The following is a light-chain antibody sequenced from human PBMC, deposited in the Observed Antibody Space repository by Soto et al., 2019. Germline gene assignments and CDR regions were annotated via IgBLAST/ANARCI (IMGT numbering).Light chain of an antibody. CDR1: QSVSTY. J-gene: IGKJ2*01. CDR3: PQRYNWPHT. V-gene: IGKV3-11*01. CDR2: EAS. Sequence: EIVLTQSPATLSLSPGERATLSCRASQSVSTYLGCDQEKPGQPPRLLISEASNRATGIPARFSGSRSGTDFTLAISSLEPEDFAVYCCPQRYNWPHTFGQGTKLEI.